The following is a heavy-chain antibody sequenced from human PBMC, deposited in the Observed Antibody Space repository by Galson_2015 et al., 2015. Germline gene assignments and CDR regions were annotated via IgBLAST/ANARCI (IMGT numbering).Heavy chain of an antibody. CDR2: ITSSGDII. V-gene: IGHV3-23*01. CDR1: GFILSRYA. CDR3: AKDPNGDYVGASDP. J-gene: IGHJ3*01. D-gene: IGHD4-17*01. Sequence: SLRLSCAASGFILSRYAMTWVRQSSGKGLEWVSTITSSGDIIRYADSVKGRFTTSRDNSRNTLFLQMSSLRVEDTAIYYCAKDPNGDYVGASDPWGHGTLVTGSS.